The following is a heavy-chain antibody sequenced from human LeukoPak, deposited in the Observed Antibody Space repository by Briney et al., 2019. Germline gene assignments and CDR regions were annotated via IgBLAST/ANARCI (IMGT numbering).Heavy chain of an antibody. D-gene: IGHD4-17*01. V-gene: IGHV3-74*01. CDR1: GFTFSSYW. J-gene: IGHJ4*02. CDR3: AREPDYGDYALDY. CDR2: INSDGSST. Sequence: PGGSLRLSCAASGFTFSSYWMHWVRQAPGKGLVWVSRINSDGSSTSYADSVKGRFTISRDNAKNSLYLQMNSLRAEDTAVYYCAREPDYGDYALDYWGQGTLVTVSS.